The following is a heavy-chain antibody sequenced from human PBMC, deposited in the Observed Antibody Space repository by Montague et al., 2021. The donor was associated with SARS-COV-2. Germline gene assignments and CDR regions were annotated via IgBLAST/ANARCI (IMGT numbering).Heavy chain of an antibody. CDR1: GASISTYY. Sequence: SETLSLTCTVSGASISTYYWTWTRQPPGKGLEWIGYISYSGNTNHKPSLKSRVTMSVDTSKNQFSLKLSSVTAADTAVYFCARLTWGTYYYGSGLYGMDVWGQGTAVTVSS. CDR3: ARLTWGTYYYGSGLYGMDV. D-gene: IGHD3-10*01. CDR2: ISYSGNT. V-gene: IGHV4-59*08. J-gene: IGHJ6*02.